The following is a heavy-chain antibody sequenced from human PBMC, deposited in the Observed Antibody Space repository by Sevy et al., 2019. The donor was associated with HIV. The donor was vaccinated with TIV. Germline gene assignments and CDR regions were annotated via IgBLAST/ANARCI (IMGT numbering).Heavy chain of an antibody. CDR2: ISGSGVST. CDR3: AKEYYDSSLGAFDI. CDR1: GFTFSNYG. D-gene: IGHD3-22*01. Sequence: GGSLRLSCEASGFTFSNYGMSWVRQAPGKGLEWVSAISGSGVSTFYTDSVKGRFTISRDNSKNTLYLQMNSLRAEDTAVYYCAKEYYDSSLGAFDIWGRGTMVTVSS. V-gene: IGHV3-23*01. J-gene: IGHJ3*02.